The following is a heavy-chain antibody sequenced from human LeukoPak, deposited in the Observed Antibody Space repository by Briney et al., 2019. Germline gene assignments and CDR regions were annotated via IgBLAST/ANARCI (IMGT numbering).Heavy chain of an antibody. J-gene: IGHJ5*02. Sequence: SETLSLTCTVSGGSISSSSYYWGWIRQPPGKGLEWIGSIYYSGSTYYNPSLKSRVTISVDTSKNQFSLKRSSVTAADTAVYYCARGWFDPWGQGTLVTVSS. CDR2: IYYSGST. CDR3: ARGWFDP. V-gene: IGHV4-39*01. CDR1: GGSISSSSYY.